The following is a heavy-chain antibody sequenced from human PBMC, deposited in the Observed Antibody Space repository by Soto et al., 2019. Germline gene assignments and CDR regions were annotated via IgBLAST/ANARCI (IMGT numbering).Heavy chain of an antibody. CDR1: GYTFTSYA. D-gene: IGHD6-19*01. V-gene: IGHV1-3*01. Sequence: QVQLVQSGAEVKKPGASVKVSCKASGYTFTSYAMHWVRQAPGQRLEWMGWINAGNGNTKYSQKLQGRVTITRDTSASTAYMELSSLRSEDTAVYYCARDIAVAGVGVTLAFDIWGQGRMVTVSS. CDR2: INAGNGNT. J-gene: IGHJ3*02. CDR3: ARDIAVAGVGVTLAFDI.